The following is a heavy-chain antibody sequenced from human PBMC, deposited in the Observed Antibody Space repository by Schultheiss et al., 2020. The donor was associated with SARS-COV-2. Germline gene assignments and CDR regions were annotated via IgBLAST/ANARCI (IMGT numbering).Heavy chain of an antibody. CDR1: GGTFSSYA. D-gene: IGHD6-13*01. V-gene: IGHV1-69*04. Sequence: SVKVSCKASGGTFSSYAISWVRQAPGQGLEWMGRIIPILGIANYAQKFQGRVTITADKSTSTAYMELRSLRSADTAVYYCASRGSDSSSWYYYYGMDVWGQGTTVTVSS. CDR3: ASRGSDSSSWYYYYGMDV. J-gene: IGHJ6*02. CDR2: IIPILGIA.